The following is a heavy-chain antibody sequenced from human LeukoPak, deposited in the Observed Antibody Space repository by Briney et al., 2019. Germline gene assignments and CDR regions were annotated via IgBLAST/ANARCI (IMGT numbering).Heavy chain of an antibody. Sequence: ASVKVSCKASGYTFTSYAMHWVRQAPGQRLEWMGWINAGNGNTKYSQKFQGRVTITRDTSASTAYMELSSLRSEDTAVYYCARDVALGIGYSAITTGGGYDYWGQGILVTVSS. J-gene: IGHJ4*02. CDR1: GYTFTSYA. CDR3: ARDVALGIGYSAITTGGGYDY. D-gene: IGHD5-12*01. CDR2: INAGNGNT. V-gene: IGHV1-3*01.